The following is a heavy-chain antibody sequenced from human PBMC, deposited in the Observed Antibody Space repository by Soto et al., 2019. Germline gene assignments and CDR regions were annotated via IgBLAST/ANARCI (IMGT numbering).Heavy chain of an antibody. V-gene: IGHV3-7*03. CDR1: GFTLSAYG. D-gene: IGHD6-13*01. Sequence: EVQLEESGGDVVQPGGSLRLSCAASGFTLSAYGMTWVRQAPGKGLEWVANINRDGSKKSYLDSVRGRFTISRDNVGNSLYLQMDSLRADDTALYYCARDVSAGSSSLYLDAFDIWGQGTMVTVSS. CDR3: ARDVSAGSSSLYLDAFDI. CDR2: INRDGSKK. J-gene: IGHJ3*02.